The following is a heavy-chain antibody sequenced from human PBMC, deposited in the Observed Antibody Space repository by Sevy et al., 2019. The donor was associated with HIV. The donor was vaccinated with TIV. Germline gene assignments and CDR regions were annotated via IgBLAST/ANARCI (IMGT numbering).Heavy chain of an antibody. CDR1: GFTFSDYY. J-gene: IGHJ4*02. CDR2: FSSSGSTI. Sequence: GGSLRLSCAASGFTFSDYYMSWIRQAPGKGLEWVSYFSSSGSTIYYADSVKGRFTISRDNAKNSLYLQMNSLRAEDTAVYYCAILVDTAMVTGDYWGQGTLVTVSS. CDR3: AILVDTAMVTGDY. D-gene: IGHD5-18*01. V-gene: IGHV3-11*01.